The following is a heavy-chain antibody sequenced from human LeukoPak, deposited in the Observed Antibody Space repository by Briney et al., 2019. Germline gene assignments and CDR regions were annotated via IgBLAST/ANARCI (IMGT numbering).Heavy chain of an antibody. J-gene: IGHJ5*02. Sequence: KESGPTLVKPTQTLTLTCTFSGVSLTTSGVGVGWIRQPPGKALEWLALIYWDDDKRYSPSLKSRLIITKDTSKYQVVLTMTNMDPVDTATYYCAQWRRNWFDPWGQGTLVTVYS. CDR2: IYWDDDK. V-gene: IGHV2-5*02. CDR3: AQWRRNWFDP. CDR1: GVSLTTSGVG. D-gene: IGHD3-3*01.